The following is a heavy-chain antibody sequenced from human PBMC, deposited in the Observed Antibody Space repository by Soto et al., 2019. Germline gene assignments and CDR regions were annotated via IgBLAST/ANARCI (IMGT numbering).Heavy chain of an antibody. V-gene: IGHV3-66*01. D-gene: IGHD1-7*01. CDR2: IHSGGDT. Sequence: EVQLVESGGDLVQPGGSLRLSCAASGFAVSSNYMTWVRQATGKGLEWVSVIHSGGDTHYADSVRGRFTISRDNSKNTLYLQMNSLRAEDTAVYYCARSRTGTTYGGMDVWGQGTTVTVSS. CDR1: GFAVSSNY. J-gene: IGHJ6*02. CDR3: ARSRTGTTYGGMDV.